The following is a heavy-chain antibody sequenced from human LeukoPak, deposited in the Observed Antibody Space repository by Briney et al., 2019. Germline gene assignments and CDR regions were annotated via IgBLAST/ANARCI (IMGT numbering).Heavy chain of an antibody. CDR3: ARIQGCTYYGSGSQT. CDR2: INHSGST. CDR1: GGSFSGYY. V-gene: IGHV4-34*01. J-gene: IGHJ3*01. Sequence: SETLSLTCAVYGGSFSGYYWSRIRQPPGKGPEWIGEINHSGSTNYNASLKSRVTISVDTSKNQFSLKMTSVTAADTAVYYCARIQGCTYYGSGSQTWGQGTMVTVSS. D-gene: IGHD3-10*01.